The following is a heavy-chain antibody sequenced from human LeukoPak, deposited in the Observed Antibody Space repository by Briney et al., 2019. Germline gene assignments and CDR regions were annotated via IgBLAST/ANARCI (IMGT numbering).Heavy chain of an antibody. CDR3: AKDRIGVAGQMDV. CDR2: ITWNSGSI. D-gene: IGHD6-19*01. CDR1: GFTFDDYA. J-gene: IGHJ6*03. V-gene: IGHV3-9*01. Sequence: PGGSLRLSCAASGFTFDDYAMHWVRQAPGKGLEWVSGITWNSGSIGYADSVKGRLTISRDNDKNSLYLEMNSLRTEDTAVYYCAKDRIGVAGQMDVWGKGTTVT.